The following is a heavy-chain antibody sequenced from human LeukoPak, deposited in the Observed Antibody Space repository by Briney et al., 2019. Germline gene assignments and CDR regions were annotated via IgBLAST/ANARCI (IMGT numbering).Heavy chain of an antibody. V-gene: IGHV3-49*04. Sequence: SGGSLRLSCAASGFTFSDHYIDWVRQAPGKGLECIGFIRSKVYGGTTEYAASVKGRFTISRDDSKSIAYLQMNSLKTEDTAVYYCTRDPYYFDSSGYYHHAFDIWGQGTMVAVSS. J-gene: IGHJ3*02. D-gene: IGHD3-22*01. CDR1: GFTFSDHY. CDR2: IRSKVYGGTT. CDR3: TRDPYYFDSSGYYHHAFDI.